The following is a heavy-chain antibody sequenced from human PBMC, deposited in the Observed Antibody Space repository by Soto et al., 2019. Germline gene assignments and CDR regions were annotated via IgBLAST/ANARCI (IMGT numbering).Heavy chain of an antibody. V-gene: IGHV3-74*01. Sequence: EVQLVESGGGLVQPGGSLRLSCAASGFTFSSYWMHWVRQAPGKGLVWVSRINSDGSSTSYADSVKGRFTISRDNAKNTLYLQMNSLRAEDTAVYCCARDLRIAVAGKGYYYYYMDVWGKGTTVTVSS. CDR1: GFTFSSYW. CDR2: INSDGSST. D-gene: IGHD6-19*01. CDR3: ARDLRIAVAGKGYYYYYMDV. J-gene: IGHJ6*03.